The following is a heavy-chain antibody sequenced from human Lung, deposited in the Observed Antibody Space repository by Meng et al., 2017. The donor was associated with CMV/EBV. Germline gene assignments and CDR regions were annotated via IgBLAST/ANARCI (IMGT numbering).Heavy chain of an antibody. D-gene: IGHD6-13*01. Sequence: VQSEAEGMKPWSSVKVPCKASVDSLTSYVNSWWRQAPGQGLEWMGWISANNGNTNYAQKLQGRVTMTTDTSTSTAYMELSNLRSDDTAVYYCATTSSLGYQNWFDHWGQGTLVTVSS. CDR2: ISANNGNT. CDR3: ATTSSLGYQNWFDH. V-gene: IGHV1-18*01. CDR1: VDSLTSYV. J-gene: IGHJ5*02.